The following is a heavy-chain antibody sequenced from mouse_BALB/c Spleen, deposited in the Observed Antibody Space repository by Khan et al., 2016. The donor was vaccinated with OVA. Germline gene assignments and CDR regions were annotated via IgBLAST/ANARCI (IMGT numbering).Heavy chain of an antibody. D-gene: IGHD1-1*01. CDR2: IAPGSDST. Sequence: DLIKPGASVKLSCKASGYTFTSYWINWIKQRPGQGLEWIGRIAPGSDSTFYNEIFTGKATPTVDTSSSTDYIQLSSLSSEDSAVYFCARANYYGSSLYAMDYWGQGTSVTVSS. CDR1: GYTFTSYW. CDR3: ARANYYGSSLYAMDY. J-gene: IGHJ4*01. V-gene: IGHV1S41*01.